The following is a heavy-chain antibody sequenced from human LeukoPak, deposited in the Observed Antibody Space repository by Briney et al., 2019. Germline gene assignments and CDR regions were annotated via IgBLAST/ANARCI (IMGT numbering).Heavy chain of an antibody. D-gene: IGHD3-22*01. CDR1: GGSISSYY. CDR3: ARATMRDWFDP. V-gene: IGHV4-59*01. Sequence: PSETLSLTCTVSGGSISSYYWSWIRQPPGEGLEWIGYIYYSGSTNYNPSLKSRVTISVDTSKNQFSLKLSSVTAADTAVYYCARATMRDWFDPWGQGTLVTVSS. J-gene: IGHJ5*02. CDR2: IYYSGST.